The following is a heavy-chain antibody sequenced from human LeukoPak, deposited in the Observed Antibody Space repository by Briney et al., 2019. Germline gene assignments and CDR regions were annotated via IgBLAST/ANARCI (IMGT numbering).Heavy chain of an antibody. Sequence: PSETLSLTCTVSGGSIRSGNYYWSWIRQPAGLGLEWIGRIYISGATDYNPSLKSRLTISIDTSKNQFYLRLSSVTAADTAVYYCARVRRNSGNKYFDPWGQGTRVTVSS. CDR1: GGSIRSGNYY. D-gene: IGHD5-12*01. V-gene: IGHV4-61*02. CDR2: IYISGAT. J-gene: IGHJ5*02. CDR3: ARVRRNSGNKYFDP.